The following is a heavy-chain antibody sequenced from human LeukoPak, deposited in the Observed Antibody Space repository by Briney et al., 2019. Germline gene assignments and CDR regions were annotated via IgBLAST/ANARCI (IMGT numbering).Heavy chain of an antibody. D-gene: IGHD2-15*01. CDR1: GYSFTRYW. CDR2: LYPGDSDI. V-gene: IGHV5-51*01. CDR3: ARQEYCSGASCYTWFDP. J-gene: IGHJ5*02. Sequence: GESLKISCKGSGYSFTRYWIVWVRQMPGKGLEWMGILYPGDSDIRYSPSFQGQVTISADKSISTAYLQWSSLKASDTAMYYCARQEYCSGASCYTWFDPWGQGTLVTVSS.